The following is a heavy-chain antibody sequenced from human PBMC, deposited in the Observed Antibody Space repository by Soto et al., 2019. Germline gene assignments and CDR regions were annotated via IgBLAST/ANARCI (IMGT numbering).Heavy chain of an antibody. J-gene: IGHJ6*02. CDR2: IVPIFGTR. V-gene: IGHV1-69*01. CDR3: ARPYEGGYSSNHHYYYALYV. CDR1: GGTFSRYS. Sequence: QVQLVQSGAEVKQPGSSVKVSCKISGGTFSRYSISWVRQAPGQGLEWMGGIVPIFGTRNYAQKFQDRVTIPTDDSATTAHMELSNLRSEDTAVYYCARPYEGGYSSNHHYYYALYVWGQGTAVTVSS. D-gene: IGHD3-22*01.